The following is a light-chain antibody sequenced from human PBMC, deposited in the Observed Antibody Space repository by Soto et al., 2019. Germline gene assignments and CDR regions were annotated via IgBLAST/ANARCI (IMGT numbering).Light chain of an antibody. CDR1: SRDVGGYKY. V-gene: IGLV2-14*01. CDR3: SSYTSRSSSV. J-gene: IGLJ1*01. Sequence: QSVLTQPASVSGSPGQSITISCTGTSRDVGGYKYVSWYQQHPGKAPKLMVYEVSNRPSGVSYRFSGSKSGNTASLTISGLQAEDEADYYCSSYTSRSSSVFGTGTKLTVL. CDR2: EVS.